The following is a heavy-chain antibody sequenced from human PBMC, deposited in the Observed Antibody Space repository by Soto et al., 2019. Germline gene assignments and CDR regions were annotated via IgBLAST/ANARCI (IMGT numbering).Heavy chain of an antibody. Sequence: TSETLSLTCTVSGGSISSGRYYWSWVRQHPGKGLEWIGYIYYSGSTYYNPSLKSRVTISVDTSKNQFSLKLSSVTAADTAVYYCARGTQWLFGYYYYYMDVWGKGTTVTVSS. V-gene: IGHV4-31*03. CDR2: IYYSGST. D-gene: IGHD3-22*01. CDR1: GGSISSGRYY. J-gene: IGHJ6*03. CDR3: ARGTQWLFGYYYYYMDV.